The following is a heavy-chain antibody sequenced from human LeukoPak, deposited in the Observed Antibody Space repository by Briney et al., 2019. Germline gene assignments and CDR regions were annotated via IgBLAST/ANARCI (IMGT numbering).Heavy chain of an antibody. CDR3: TRHPTSISNPYYIDV. CDR2: IYPGDSDT. V-gene: IGHV5-51*01. J-gene: IGHJ6*03. D-gene: IGHD2-2*01. Sequence: GESLKISCKGSGYTFRSYWIGWVRQMPGKGLEWMGIIYPGDSDTRYSPSFQGQVTISVDTSISTAYLQWNTLETSDTAMYYCTRHPTSISNPYYIDVLGRGTTVTVSS. CDR1: GYTFRSYW.